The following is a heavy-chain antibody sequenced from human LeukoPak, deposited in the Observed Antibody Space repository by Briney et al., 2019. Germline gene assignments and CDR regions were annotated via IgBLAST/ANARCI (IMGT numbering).Heavy chain of an antibody. D-gene: IGHD7-27*01. CDR2: INHNGYT. J-gene: IGHJ4*02. CDR3: ARAGTGDRSAVFDY. V-gene: IGHV4-34*01. Sequence: SETLSLTCAVYGGPFSGYYWNWIRQTPGKGLEWIWEINHNGYTNYNPSLESRVTISVDTSKNQFSLKVYSLTAADTAVYFCARAGTGDRSAVFDYWGQEILVTVSS. CDR1: GGPFSGYY.